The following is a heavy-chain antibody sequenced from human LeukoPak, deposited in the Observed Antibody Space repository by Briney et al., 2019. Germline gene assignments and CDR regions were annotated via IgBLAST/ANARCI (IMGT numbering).Heavy chain of an antibody. J-gene: IGHJ3*02. V-gene: IGHV1-18*01. CDR2: ISAYNGNT. CDR3: AAGGRAFDI. CDR1: GYTFTSYG. Sequence: ASVKVSCKASGYTFTSYGISWVRQAPGQGLEWMGWISAYNGNTNYAQKFQGRVTMTEDTSTDTAYMELSSLRSEDTAVYYCAAGGRAFDIWGQGTMVTVSS. D-gene: IGHD4-23*01.